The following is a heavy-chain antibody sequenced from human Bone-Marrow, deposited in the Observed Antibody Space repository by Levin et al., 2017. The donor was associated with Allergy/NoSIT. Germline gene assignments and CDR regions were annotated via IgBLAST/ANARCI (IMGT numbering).Heavy chain of an antibody. CDR2: LDGSSGKT. D-gene: IGHD4-17*01. CDR1: GFIFADYA. J-gene: IGHJ6*03. V-gene: IGHV3-23*01. Sequence: PGGSLRLSCTISGFIFADYAMNWVRQAPGRGLERVSSLDGSSGKTHYADVVKGRFTMSREYSKNTLFLQMNSLRVEDTARYYCAKAGTTVMLDYSYLDVWGEGTAVTVSS. CDR3: AKAGTTVMLDYSYLDV.